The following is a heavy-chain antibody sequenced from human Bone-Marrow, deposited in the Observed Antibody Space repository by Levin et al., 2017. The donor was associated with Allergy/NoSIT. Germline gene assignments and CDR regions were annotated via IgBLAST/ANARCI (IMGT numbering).Heavy chain of an antibody. Sequence: GGSLRLSCAASGLTFSTYGMHWVRQAPGKGLEWVAVVSFDGRYTYYADSVKGRFTISRDNSNNTLFLQMMSLRPEDTAVYYCATGQQWLGDFDYWGQGTLVTVSS. CDR2: VSFDGRYT. CDR1: GLTFSTYG. CDR3: ATGQQWLGDFDY. J-gene: IGHJ4*02. V-gene: IGHV3-30*03. D-gene: IGHD6-19*01.